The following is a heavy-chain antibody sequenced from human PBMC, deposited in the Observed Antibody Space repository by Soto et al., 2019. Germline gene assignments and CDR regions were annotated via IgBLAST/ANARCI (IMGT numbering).Heavy chain of an antibody. CDR1: GFTFSSYA. CDR2: ISDSDTST. J-gene: IGHJ4*02. D-gene: IGHD4-4*01. CDR3: AKDSNMYSSSLRGRYFEY. V-gene: IGHV3-23*01. Sequence: GGYLRLCCAASGFTFSSYAMSWVRQAPGKGLEWVSLISDSDTSTYYADSVKGRFTVSRDNSKNTLYLQMSGLRAEDTAVYYCAKDSNMYSSSLRGRYFEYWGQGIWLTLSS.